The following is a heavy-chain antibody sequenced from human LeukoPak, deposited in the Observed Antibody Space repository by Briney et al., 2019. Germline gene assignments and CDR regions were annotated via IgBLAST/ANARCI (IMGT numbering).Heavy chain of an antibody. CDR3: AKSLRLLEAWYFDL. D-gene: IGHD1-1*01. CDR1: GFTFSSYG. Sequence: GSLRLSCAASGFTFSSYGMHWVRQAPGKGLEGVAVIWYDGSNKYYADSVKGRFTISRDNSKNTLYLQMNSLRAEDTAVYYCAKSLRLLEAWYFDLWGRGTLVTVSS. V-gene: IGHV3-33*06. CDR2: IWYDGSNK. J-gene: IGHJ2*01.